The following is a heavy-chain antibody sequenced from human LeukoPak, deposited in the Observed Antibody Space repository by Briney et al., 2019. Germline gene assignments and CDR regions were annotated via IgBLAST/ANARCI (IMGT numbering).Heavy chain of an antibody. CDR1: GFSFSAYW. CDR2: IKEDGSQK. CDR3: ATGGAVPAT. Sequence: GGSLRLSCAASGFSFSAYWMTWVRQPPGKGLEWVANIKEDGSQKYYVDSVKGRFPVSRDNAKNALYLQMNSLRAEDTAVYYCATGGAVPATRGQGTLVPVSS. J-gene: IGHJ4*02. V-gene: IGHV3-7*05. D-gene: IGHD6-19*01.